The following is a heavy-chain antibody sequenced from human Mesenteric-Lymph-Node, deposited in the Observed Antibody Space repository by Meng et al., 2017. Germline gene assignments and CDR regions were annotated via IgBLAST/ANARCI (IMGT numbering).Heavy chain of an antibody. CDR1: GGTFSSYA. D-gene: IGHD3-9*01. CDR3: ASFPRYYDILTGFDY. V-gene: IGHV1-69*05. J-gene: IGHJ4*02. CDR2: IIPIFGTA. Sequence: SVKVSCKASGGTFSSYAISWVRQAPGQGLEWMGGIIPIFGTANYAQKFQGRVTITTDESTSTAYMELSSLRSEDTAVYYCASFPRYYDILTGFDYWGQGTLVTVSS.